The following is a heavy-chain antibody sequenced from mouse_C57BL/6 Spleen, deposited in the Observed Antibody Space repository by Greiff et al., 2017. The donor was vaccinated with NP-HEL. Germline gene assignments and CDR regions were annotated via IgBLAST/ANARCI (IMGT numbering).Heavy chain of an antibody. V-gene: IGHV1-54*01. J-gene: IGHJ3*01. D-gene: IGHD1-1*01. Sequence: QVQLQQSGAELVRPGTSVKVSCKASGYAFTNYLIAWVKQRPGQGLEWIGVINPGSGGTNYNEKFKGKATLTADKSSSTAYMQLSSLTSEDSAVYCCAREGDYYGTPWFAYWGQGTLVTVSA. CDR2: INPGSGGT. CDR1: GYAFTNYL. CDR3: AREGDYYGTPWFAY.